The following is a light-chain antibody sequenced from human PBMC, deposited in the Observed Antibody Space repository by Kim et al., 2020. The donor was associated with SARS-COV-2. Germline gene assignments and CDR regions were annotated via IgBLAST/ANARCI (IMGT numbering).Light chain of an antibody. CDR2: GAS. CDR3: QQYNNWPPYT. CDR1: QTVHTN. J-gene: IGKJ2*01. V-gene: IGKV3-15*01. Sequence: SPGERATLACRASQTVHTNLAWYQQKPGQAPRLLIHGASTRATGIPARFTGSGSGTDFTLTITSLQSEDFAVYYCQQYNNWPPYTFGQGTKLEI.